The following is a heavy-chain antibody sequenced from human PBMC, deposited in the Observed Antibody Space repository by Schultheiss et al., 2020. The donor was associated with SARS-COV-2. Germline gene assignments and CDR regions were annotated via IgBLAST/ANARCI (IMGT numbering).Heavy chain of an antibody. J-gene: IGHJ4*02. Sequence: SETLSLTCAVYGGSFSGYYWSWIRQPPGKGLEWIGYIYYSGSTNYNPSLKSRVTISVDTSKNQFSLKLSSVTAADTAVYYCARVGYSYGSYFDYWGQGTLVTVSS. V-gene: IGHV4-59*01. CDR1: GGSFSGYY. CDR2: IYYSGST. D-gene: IGHD5-18*01. CDR3: ARVGYSYGSYFDY.